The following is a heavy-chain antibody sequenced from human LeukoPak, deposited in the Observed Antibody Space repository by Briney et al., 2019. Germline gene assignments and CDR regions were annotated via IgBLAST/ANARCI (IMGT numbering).Heavy chain of an antibody. CDR2: IYTSGST. Sequence: SETLSLTCTVSGGSISSYYWSWIRQPAGKGLEWIGRIYTSGSTNYNPSLKSRVTMSVDTSKNQFSLKLSSVTAADTAVYCCARGGGYCSSTSCYTLCCFDYWGQGTLVTVSS. V-gene: IGHV4-4*07. CDR3: ARGGGYCSSTSCYTLCCFDY. CDR1: GGSISSYY. J-gene: IGHJ4*02. D-gene: IGHD2-2*02.